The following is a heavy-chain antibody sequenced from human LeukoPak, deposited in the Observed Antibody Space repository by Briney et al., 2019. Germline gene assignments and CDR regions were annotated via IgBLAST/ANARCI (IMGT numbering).Heavy chain of an antibody. Sequence: PGESLKISCAASGFTFNTYWMSWVRQAPGKGLEWLATINQDGSEKFYVDSVKGRFTISRDNAKNSLYLQMNSLRAEDTAVYYCTTFYTRLTDYWGQGTLVTVSS. V-gene: IGHV3-7*05. CDR1: GFTFNTYW. CDR2: INQDGSEK. CDR3: TTFYTRLTDY. J-gene: IGHJ4*02. D-gene: IGHD2/OR15-2a*01.